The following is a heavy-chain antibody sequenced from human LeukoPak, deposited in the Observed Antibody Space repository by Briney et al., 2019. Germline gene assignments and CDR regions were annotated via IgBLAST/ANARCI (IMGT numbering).Heavy chain of an antibody. V-gene: IGHV4-61*01. J-gene: IGHJ4*02. CDR2: IYYSGST. CDR3: AKDPTIAVAGTGYFDY. Sequence: SETLSLTCTVSGGSISSSSYYWSWIRQPPGKGLEWIGYIYYSGSTNYNPSLKSRVTISVDTSKNQFSLKLSSVTAADTAVYYCAKDPTIAVAGTGYFDYWGQGTLVTVSS. D-gene: IGHD6-19*01. CDR1: GGSISSSSYY.